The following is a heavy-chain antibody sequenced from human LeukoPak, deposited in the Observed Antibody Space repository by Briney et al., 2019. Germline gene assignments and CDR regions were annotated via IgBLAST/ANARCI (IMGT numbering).Heavy chain of an antibody. Sequence: PSETLSLTCTVSGGSIGSRSYYWGWIRQPPGKGLEWIGSVYYSGSTYYNPSLNSRGTISVDTSKNQFSLKLSSVTAADTAVYYCARRGGWLVSYNWFDPWGQGTLVTVSS. CDR1: GGSIGSRSYY. CDR2: VYYSGST. CDR3: ARRGGWLVSYNWFDP. J-gene: IGHJ5*02. V-gene: IGHV4-39*01. D-gene: IGHD6-19*01.